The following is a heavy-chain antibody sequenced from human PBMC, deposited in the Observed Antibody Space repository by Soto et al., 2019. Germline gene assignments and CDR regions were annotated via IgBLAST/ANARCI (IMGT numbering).Heavy chain of an antibody. J-gene: IGHJ6*02. CDR1: DGSISSGDYY. D-gene: IGHD3-22*01. V-gene: IGHV4-30-4*01. CDR3: ARSPYYYDSSGYPYYYYYGMDV. Sequence: PSGTLSLTCTVSDGSISSGDYYWSWIRQPPGKGLEWIGYIYYSGSTYYNPSLKSRVTISVDTSKNQFSLKLSSVTAADTAVYYCARSPYYYDSSGYPYYYYYGMDVWGQGTTVTVSS. CDR2: IYYSGST.